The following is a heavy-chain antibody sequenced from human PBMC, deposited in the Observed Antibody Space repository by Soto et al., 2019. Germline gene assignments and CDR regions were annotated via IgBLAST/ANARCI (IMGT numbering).Heavy chain of an antibody. Sequence: PSETLSLTCTVSGGSISSGDYYWSWIRQPPGKGLEWIGYIYYSGSTYYNPSLKSRVTISVDTSKSQFSLKLSSVTAADTAVYYCARALVLYYDILTGYPTAYFDYWGQGTLVTVSS. J-gene: IGHJ4*02. CDR2: IYYSGST. CDR1: GGSISSGDYY. D-gene: IGHD3-9*01. CDR3: ARALVLYYDILTGYPTAYFDY. V-gene: IGHV4-30-4*01.